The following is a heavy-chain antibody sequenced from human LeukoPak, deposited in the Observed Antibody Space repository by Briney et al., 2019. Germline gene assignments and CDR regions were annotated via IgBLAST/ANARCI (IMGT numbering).Heavy chain of an antibody. CDR2: IYTSGST. J-gene: IGHJ4*02. V-gene: IGHV4-4*07. CDR1: GGSIGSYY. D-gene: IGHD6-19*01. CDR3: ARESPGYSSGWYWFDY. Sequence: PSETLSLTCTVSGGSIGSYYWSWIRQPAGKGLEWIGRIYTSGSTNYNPSLKSRVTMSVDTSKNQFSLKLSSVTAADTAVYYCARESPGYSSGWYWFDYWGQGTLVTVSS.